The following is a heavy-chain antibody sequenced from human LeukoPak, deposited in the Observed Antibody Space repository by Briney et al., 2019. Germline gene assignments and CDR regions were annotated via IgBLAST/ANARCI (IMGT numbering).Heavy chain of an antibody. D-gene: IGHD5-18*01. Sequence: PGGSLRLSCAASGFIFTNYAMSWVRQAPGKGLEWVLTITGNGDSTYYADSVKGRFTISRDNSRNTLYLQVNSLRADDTAVYYCEKDLTAMTNFDSWGQGTLVTVSS. CDR3: EKDLTAMTNFDS. J-gene: IGHJ4*02. CDR1: GFIFTNYA. V-gene: IGHV3-23*01. CDR2: ITGNGDST.